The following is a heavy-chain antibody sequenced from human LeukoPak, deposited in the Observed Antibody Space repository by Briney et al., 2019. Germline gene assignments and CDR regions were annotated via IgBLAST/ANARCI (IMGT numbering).Heavy chain of an antibody. CDR2: IYSGGAI. CDR3: ASPNSMAGTHYFHY. D-gene: IGHD6-19*01. Sequence: GGSLRLSCVASGFAVGSNYMSWVRQAPGKGLEWVSLIYSGGAIRYADSVKGRFTISRDSSKSTLYLQMDSLRAEDTAVYYCASPNSMAGTHYFHYWGQGTLVTVSS. V-gene: IGHV3-53*05. CDR1: GFAVGSNY. J-gene: IGHJ4*02.